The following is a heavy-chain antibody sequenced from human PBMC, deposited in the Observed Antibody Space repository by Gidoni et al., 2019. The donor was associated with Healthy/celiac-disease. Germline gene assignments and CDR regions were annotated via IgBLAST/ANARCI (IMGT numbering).Heavy chain of an antibody. CDR1: GGSFSGYY. V-gene: IGHV4-34*01. CDR3: ARRPPTRY. J-gene: IGHJ4*02. D-gene: IGHD4-17*01. CDR2: INHSGST. Sequence: QVQLQQWGAGLLKPSETLSLTCAVYGGSFSGYYWSWIRQPPGKGLEWIGEINHSGSTNYNPSLKSRVTISVDTSKNQFSRKLSSVTAADTAVYYCARRPPTRYWGQGTLVTVSS.